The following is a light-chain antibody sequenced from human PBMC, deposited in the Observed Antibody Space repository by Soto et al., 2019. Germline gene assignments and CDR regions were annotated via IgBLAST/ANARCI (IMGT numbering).Light chain of an antibody. CDR1: QSLTSDC. CDR3: QQYQTSPPSYT. CDR2: GAY. V-gene: IGKV3-20*01. J-gene: IGKJ2*01. Sequence: DIVLTQSPGTLSLSPGDIATLSCRASQSLTSDCLACYQQKPGQAPRLLIYGAYSRASGSPDRFSGSGSGTDFTLTISRLEPEDFAVYYCQQYQTSPPSYTFGQGTKLEI.